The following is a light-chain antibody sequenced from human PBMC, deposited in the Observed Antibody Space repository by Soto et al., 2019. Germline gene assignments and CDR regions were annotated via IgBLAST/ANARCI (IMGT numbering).Light chain of an antibody. CDR1: QSISNW. V-gene: IGKV1-5*01. Sequence: GDRVTITFRASQSISNWLDWYQQKPGKAPKLLIYDVSSLESGVPSRFSGSGSGTEFTLTISSLQPDDFATYYCQQSNTFWTFGQGTKV. CDR2: DVS. CDR3: QQSNTFWT. J-gene: IGKJ1*01.